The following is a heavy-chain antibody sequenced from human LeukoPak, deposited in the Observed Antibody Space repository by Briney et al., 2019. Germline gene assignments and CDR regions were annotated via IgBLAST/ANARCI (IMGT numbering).Heavy chain of an antibody. V-gene: IGHV3-30*01. CDR3: ARAPKLMAYFDY. CDR2: ISYDGTDK. CDR1: GFTFSIYA. J-gene: IGHJ4*02. D-gene: IGHD2-8*01. Sequence: GGSPRLSCAASGFTFSIYAMHWVRQAPGKGLEWVSFISYDGTDKYYADSVKGRFTISRDNSKNTLYLQMNGLRAEDTAVYYCARAPKLMAYFDYWGQGTLVTVSS.